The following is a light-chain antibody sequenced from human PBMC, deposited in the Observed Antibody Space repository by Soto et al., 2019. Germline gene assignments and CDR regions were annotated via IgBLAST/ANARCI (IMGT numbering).Light chain of an antibody. CDR3: QQGSTLPLT. CDR1: QGLSTW. Sequence: TKMSLYPCAVSTSVGGAVTSTCRASQGLSTWLAWYQQKPGKAPKLLIYGANKLQTGVPSRFSGGGSGTDFTLTLSSLQTEDSATYYCQQGSTLPLTFGGGTKVDIK. CDR2: GAN. V-gene: IGKV1-12*01. J-gene: IGKJ4*01.